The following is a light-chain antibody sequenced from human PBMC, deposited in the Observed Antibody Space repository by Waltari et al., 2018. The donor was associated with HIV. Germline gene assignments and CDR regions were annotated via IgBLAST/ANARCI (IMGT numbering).Light chain of an antibody. J-gene: IGLJ3*02. V-gene: IGLV1-51*01. Sequence: QSVLTQPPSVSAAPGQTVTISCSGSIYNVGTHYVSWYQQLPRTAPKLRIYDNDKRPAGIPDRCSCASSGSSAALDITGRQTGDEADYCCGTWDDSLNGHWVFGGGTKVTVL. CDR2: DND. CDR3: GTWDDSLNGHWV. CDR1: IYNVGTHY.